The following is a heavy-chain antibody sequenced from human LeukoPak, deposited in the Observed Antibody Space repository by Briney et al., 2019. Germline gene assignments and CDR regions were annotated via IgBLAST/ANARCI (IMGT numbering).Heavy chain of an antibody. D-gene: IGHD2-15*01. J-gene: IGHJ4*02. CDR1: GYTFTSYG. Sequence: GASVKVSCKASGYTFTSYGISWVRQAPGQGLEWMGWISAYNGNTNYAQKLQGRVTMTTDTSTSTAYMELRSLRSDDTAVYYCARFSTYCSGGSCYYLLDYWGQGTLVTVSS. V-gene: IGHV1-18*01. CDR3: ARFSTYCSGGSCYYLLDY. CDR2: ISAYNGNT.